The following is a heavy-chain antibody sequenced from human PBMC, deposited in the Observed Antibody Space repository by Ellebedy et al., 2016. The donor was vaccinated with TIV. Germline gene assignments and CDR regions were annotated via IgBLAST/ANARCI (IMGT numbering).Heavy chain of an antibody. CDR2: IYPDDSET. CDR1: GYTFNIYW. V-gene: IGHV5-51*01. J-gene: IGHJ4*02. Sequence: GESLKISXKGSGYTFNIYWIAWVRQMPGKGLEWMGVIYPDDSETRYSPSFQGQVTISADKSISTAYLQWSSLKASDTAMYYCARLRSYYYDSTGDYWGQGTLVTVSS. D-gene: IGHD3-22*01. CDR3: ARLRSYYYDSTGDY.